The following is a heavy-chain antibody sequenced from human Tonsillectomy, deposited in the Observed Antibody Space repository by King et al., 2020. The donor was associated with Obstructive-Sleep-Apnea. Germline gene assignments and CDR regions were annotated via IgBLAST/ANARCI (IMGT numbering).Heavy chain of an antibody. V-gene: IGHV3-74*01. CDR3: SGAGTYYYYRMDV. CDR2: INSDGSST. J-gene: IGHJ6*02. Sequence: VQLVESGGDLVQPGGSLRLSCAASGLTFSSYWMHWVRQAPGKGLVWVSRINSDGSSTSYADSVKGRFTISRDNAKNTLYLQMNSLRAEDTAVYYCSGAGTYYYYRMDVWGQGTTVTVSS. D-gene: IGHD1-1*01. CDR1: GLTFSSYW.